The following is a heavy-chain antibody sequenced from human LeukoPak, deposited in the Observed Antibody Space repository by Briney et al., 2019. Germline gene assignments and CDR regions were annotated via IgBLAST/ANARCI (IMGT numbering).Heavy chain of an antibody. D-gene: IGHD1-7*01. CDR3: ARDRITGTTGWFDP. Sequence: SSVKVSCKVSGGTFSSYAISWVRQAPGQGLEWMGRIIPIFGTANYAQKFQARVTITTDECTSTAYMELSSLRSEDTAVYFCARDRITGTTGWFDPWGQGTLVTVSS. CDR2: IIPIFGTA. V-gene: IGHV1-69*05. CDR1: GGTFSSYA. J-gene: IGHJ5*02.